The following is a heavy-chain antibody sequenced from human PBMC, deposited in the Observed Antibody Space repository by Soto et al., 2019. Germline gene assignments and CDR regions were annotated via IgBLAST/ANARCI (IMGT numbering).Heavy chain of an antibody. Sequence: QLQLQESGPGLVKPSETLSLTCTVSGGSISSSSYCWGWIRQPPGKGLEWIGSMCYSATTFYNPSLKSRLTISEDTSKSHFSLNLSSVTAADTAVYYCARRGGFPYNFDYWGQGTLVTVS. CDR3: ARRGGFPYNFDY. CDR1: GGSISSSSYC. J-gene: IGHJ4*02. CDR2: MCYSATT. D-gene: IGHD3-16*01. V-gene: IGHV4-39*02.